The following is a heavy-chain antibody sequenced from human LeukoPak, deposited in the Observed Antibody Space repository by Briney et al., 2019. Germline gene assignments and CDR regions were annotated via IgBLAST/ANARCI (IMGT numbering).Heavy chain of an antibody. Sequence: SVKVSCKASGGTFSSYAISWVRQAPGQGLEWMGGIIPIFGTANYAQKFQGRVTITADESTSTAYMELSSLRSEDMAVYYCAREPLIAGDSSGYPDYWGQGTLVTVSS. V-gene: IGHV1-69*13. CDR1: GGTFSSYA. D-gene: IGHD3-22*01. CDR2: IIPIFGTA. CDR3: AREPLIAGDSSGYPDY. J-gene: IGHJ4*02.